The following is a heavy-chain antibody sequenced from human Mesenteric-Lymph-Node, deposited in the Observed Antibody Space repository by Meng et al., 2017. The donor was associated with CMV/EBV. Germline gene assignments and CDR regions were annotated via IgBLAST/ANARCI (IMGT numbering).Heavy chain of an antibody. Sequence: SGGSISSSSYYWGWIRQPPGKGLEWIGSIYYSGSTYYNPSLKRRVTISVDTSKNQFSLKLSSVTAADTAVYYCATQTSGSYLGALDYWGQGTLVTVSS. D-gene: IGHD3-10*01. CDR2: IYYSGST. J-gene: IGHJ4*02. CDR3: ATQTSGSYLGALDY. CDR1: GGSISSSSYY. V-gene: IGHV4-39*01.